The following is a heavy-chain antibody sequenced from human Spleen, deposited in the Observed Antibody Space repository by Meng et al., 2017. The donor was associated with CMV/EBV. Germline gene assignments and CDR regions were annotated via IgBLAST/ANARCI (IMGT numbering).Heavy chain of an antibody. CDR2: IYYTGST. J-gene: IGHJ5*02. V-gene: IGHV4-59*08. CDR3: ARASVTYPRYFDP. Sequence: SETLSLTCTVSGGSITDYYWSWIRQPPGKGLEWIGYIYYTGSTKYNPSLKSRVTILVDTSKNQFSLNLTSVTAADTAVYYCARASVTYPRYFDPWGQGTLVTVSS. CDR1: GGSITDYY. D-gene: IGHD1-1*01.